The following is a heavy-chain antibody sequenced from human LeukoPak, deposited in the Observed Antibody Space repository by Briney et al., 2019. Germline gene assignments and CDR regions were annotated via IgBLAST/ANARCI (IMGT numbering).Heavy chain of an antibody. CDR1: GFTVSSKY. CDR2: IYIDGGT. D-gene: IGHD2-2*01. J-gene: IGHJ4*02. CDR3: ARGHYSNRL. Sequence: GGSLRLSCAASGFTVSSKYMSWVRQAPGKGLEWVSVIYIDGGTYYADSVKGRFTISRDNSKNMLLLQMNSLRAEDTAVYYCARGHYSNRLGGQGTLVTVSS. V-gene: IGHV3-66*01.